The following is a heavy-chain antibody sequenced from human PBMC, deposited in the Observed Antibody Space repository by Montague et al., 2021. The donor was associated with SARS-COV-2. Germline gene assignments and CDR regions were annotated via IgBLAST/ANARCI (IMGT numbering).Heavy chain of an antibody. V-gene: IGHV4-34*01. Sequence: SETLSLTCSVYGDSFSTYSWIWVRQPPGEGLEWIGEINHTGSTSHNPSLKRRVTMSIDSSNNQVSLKLSSMTAADTTVYYCATRSTLWFEEDWGQGTLVTVSS. CDR2: INHTGST. CDR1: GDSFSTYS. CDR3: ATRSTLWFEED. D-gene: IGHD3-10*01. J-gene: IGHJ4*02.